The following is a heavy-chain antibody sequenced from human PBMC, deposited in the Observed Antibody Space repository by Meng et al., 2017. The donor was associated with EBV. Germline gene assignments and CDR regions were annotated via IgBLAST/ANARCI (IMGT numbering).Heavy chain of an antibody. CDR2: INPSGGST. CDR1: RNTFTSYY. Sequence: QAQVLESVTDVKNLGPSLNVSCKASRNTFTSYYLHWVRPAPGQGLEWMGIINPSGGSTSYAKKFQGRVTMTRDTSTSTVYMELSSLRSEDTAVYYCARDFCGGDCYLFDYWGQGTLVTVSS. CDR3: ARDFCGGDCYLFDY. J-gene: IGHJ4*02. D-gene: IGHD2-21*01. V-gene: IGHV1-46*01.